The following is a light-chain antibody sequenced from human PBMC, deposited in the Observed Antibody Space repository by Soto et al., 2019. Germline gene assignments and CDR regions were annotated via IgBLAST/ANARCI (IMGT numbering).Light chain of an antibody. CDR3: QQYGGSPRGT. J-gene: IGKJ2*01. CDR2: GAS. Sequence: EVVLTQSPGTLSLSPGERATLSCKASQSISSSYLAWYQQKPGQAPRLLIYGASTRATGIPDKFSGSGSGTDFTLTISRLEPEDFAVYYYQQYGGSPRGTFGQGTRLEIK. CDR1: QSISSSY. V-gene: IGKV3-20*01.